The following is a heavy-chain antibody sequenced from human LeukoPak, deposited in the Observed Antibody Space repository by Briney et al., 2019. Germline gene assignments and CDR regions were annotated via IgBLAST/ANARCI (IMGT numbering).Heavy chain of an antibody. J-gene: IGHJ4*02. CDR2: ISHNGAHK. D-gene: IGHD3-3*01. V-gene: IGHV3-30-3*01. CDR3: ARDLEDQSGVFGY. CDR1: GFSFSDYP. Sequence: GGSLRLSCAASGFSFSDYPIHWVRQAPGKGLEWLGVISHNGAHKSYADSVKGRFTASRDNSKNTVFLQMDSLTSDDTAVYYCARDLEDQSGVFGYWGQGTLATVSS.